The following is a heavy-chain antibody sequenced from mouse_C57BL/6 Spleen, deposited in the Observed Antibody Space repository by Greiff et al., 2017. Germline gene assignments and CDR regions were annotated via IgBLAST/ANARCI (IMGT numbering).Heavy chain of an antibody. Sequence: EVQLQQSGPVLVKPGASVKMSCKASGYTFTDYYMNWVKQSHGKSLEWIGVINPYNGGTSYNQKFKGKATLTVDKSSSTAYMELNSLTSEDSAVYYCASYYYGSRGYAMDYWGQGTSVTVSS. D-gene: IGHD1-1*01. CDR3: ASYYYGSRGYAMDY. CDR2: INPYNGGT. V-gene: IGHV1-19*01. J-gene: IGHJ4*01. CDR1: GYTFTDYY.